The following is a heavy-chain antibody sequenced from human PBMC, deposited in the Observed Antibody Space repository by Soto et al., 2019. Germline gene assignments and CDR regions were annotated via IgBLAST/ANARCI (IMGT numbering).Heavy chain of an antibody. CDR3: AKEGGRGGGYFDY. Sequence: GGSLRLSCAASGFTFSSHGMSWVRQAPGKGLEWVSVISGSGGNTYYADSVKGRFTISRDNSKNTLYLQMNSLRAEDTAVYYCAKEGGRGGGYFDYWGQGTLVTVSS. D-gene: IGHD3-16*01. J-gene: IGHJ4*02. CDR2: ISGSGGNT. CDR1: GFTFSSHG. V-gene: IGHV3-23*01.